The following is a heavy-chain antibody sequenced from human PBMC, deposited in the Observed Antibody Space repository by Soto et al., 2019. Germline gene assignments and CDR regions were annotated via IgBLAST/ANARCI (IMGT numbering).Heavy chain of an antibody. CDR2: INSDGSST. D-gene: IGHD7-27*01. CDR3: ASSFGASTGDAFDI. V-gene: IGHV3-74*01. Sequence: GESLKISCAASGFTFSSYWMHWVRQAPGKGLVWVSRINSDGSSTSYADSVKGRFTISRDNAKNTLYLQMNSLRAEATAVYYCASSFGASTGDAFDIWGQGTMVTVSS. J-gene: IGHJ3*02. CDR1: GFTFSSYW.